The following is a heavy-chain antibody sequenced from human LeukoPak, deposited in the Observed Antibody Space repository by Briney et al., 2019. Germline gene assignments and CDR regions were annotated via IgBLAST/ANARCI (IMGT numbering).Heavy chain of an antibody. CDR2: ISSSSSYI. D-gene: IGHD1-14*01. CDR3: ARMRRVGKEDAFDI. Sequence: PGGSLRLSCAASGFTFSSYNMNWVRQAPGKGLEWVSSISSSSSYIYYADSVKGRFTISRDNAKNSLYLQMNSLRAEDTAVYYCARMRRVGKEDAFDIWGQGTMVTVSS. CDR1: GFTFSSYN. V-gene: IGHV3-21*01. J-gene: IGHJ3*02.